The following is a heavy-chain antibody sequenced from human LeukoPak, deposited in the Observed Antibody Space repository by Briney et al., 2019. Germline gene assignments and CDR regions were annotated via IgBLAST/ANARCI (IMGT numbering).Heavy chain of an antibody. D-gene: IGHD3-10*01. Sequence: QPGRSLRLSCAASGFTFSSYGMHWVRQAPGKGLEWVAVISYDGSNKYYADSVKGRFTISRDNAKNTLYLQMNSLRAEDMAVYYCARDPGSSGIGAFDIWGQGTMVTVSS. V-gene: IGHV3-30*03. CDR1: GFTFSSYG. J-gene: IGHJ3*02. CDR3: ARDPGSSGIGAFDI. CDR2: ISYDGSNK.